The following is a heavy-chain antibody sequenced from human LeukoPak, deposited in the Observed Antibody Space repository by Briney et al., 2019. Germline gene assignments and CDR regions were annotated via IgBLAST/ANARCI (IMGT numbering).Heavy chain of an antibody. J-gene: IGHJ4*02. CDR2: ISYTEST. CDR1: GDSLTNNH. CDR3: ARHVFSDGSPFDS. D-gene: IGHD3-10*01. V-gene: IGHV4-59*08. Sequence: PSETLSLTCTVSGDSLTNNHWSWLRQPPGKGLEWIGHISYTESTNYNPSLKTRLTMSLDTSKNHFSLTLTSVTAADTALYYCARHVFSDGSPFDSWGQGSLVTVSS.